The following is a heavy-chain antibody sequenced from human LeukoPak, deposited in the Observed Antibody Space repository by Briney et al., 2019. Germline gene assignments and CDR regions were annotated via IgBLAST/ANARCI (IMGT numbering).Heavy chain of an antibody. Sequence: GRSLRLSCAASGFTFSSNAIHWVRQAPGKGLEWVAEISYDGGNTYYADSVKGRFTISRDNSKNALYLQMNSLRAEDTAVYYCAKEGTGIHFDYWGQGTLVTVSS. V-gene: IGHV3-30-3*01. CDR2: ISYDGGNT. CDR1: GFTFSSNA. D-gene: IGHD1-1*01. J-gene: IGHJ4*02. CDR3: AKEGTGIHFDY.